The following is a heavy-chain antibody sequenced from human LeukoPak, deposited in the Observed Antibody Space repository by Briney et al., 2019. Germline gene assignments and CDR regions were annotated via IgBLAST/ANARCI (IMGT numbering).Heavy chain of an antibody. CDR3: AELGITMIGGV. V-gene: IGHV3-23*01. D-gene: IGHD3-10*02. J-gene: IGHJ6*04. CDR2: IGGSGTRT. CDR1: GFTFTTYG. Sequence: QPGGSLRLSCSASGFTFTTYGMNWVRQAPGKGLEWVSGIGGSGTRTYYADSVKGRFTISRDNAKNSLYLQMNSLRAEDTAVYYCAELGITMIGGVWGKGTTVTISS.